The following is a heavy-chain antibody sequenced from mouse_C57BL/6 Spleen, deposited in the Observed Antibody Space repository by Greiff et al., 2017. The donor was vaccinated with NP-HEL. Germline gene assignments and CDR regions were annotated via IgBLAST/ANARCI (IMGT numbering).Heavy chain of an antibody. D-gene: IGHD2-4*01. CDR3: AREGDYDGVED. V-gene: IGHV1-7*01. CDR2: INPSSGYT. Sequence: QVQLQQSGAELAKPGASVKLSCKASGYTFTSYWMHWVKQRPGQGLEWIGYINPSSGYTKYNQKFKDKATLTADKSSITAYMQRSSLTYEDAAVYDCAREGDYDGVEDWGQGTLVTVSA. J-gene: IGHJ3*01. CDR1: GYTFTSYW.